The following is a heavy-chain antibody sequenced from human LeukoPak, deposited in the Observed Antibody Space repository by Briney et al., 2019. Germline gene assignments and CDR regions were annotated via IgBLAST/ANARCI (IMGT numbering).Heavy chain of an antibody. CDR3: ARHFLLLGHFDY. V-gene: IGHV4-59*08. CDR1: GGSISSYY. D-gene: IGHD2-15*01. J-gene: IGHJ4*02. Sequence: SETLSLTCTVSGGSISSYYWSWIRQPPGKGLEWIGYIYYSGSTNYNPSLKSRVTISVDTSKNQFSLELSSVTAADTAVYYCARHFLLLGHFDYWGQGTLVTVSS. CDR2: IYYSGST.